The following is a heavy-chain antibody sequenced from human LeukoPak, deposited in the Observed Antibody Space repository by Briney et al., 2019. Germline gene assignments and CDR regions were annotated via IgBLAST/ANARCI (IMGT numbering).Heavy chain of an antibody. J-gene: IGHJ5*02. CDR2: ISSSSSTI. CDR3: ARLTRYAGDP. Sequence: QPGGSLRLSCAASGFIFSSYTMNWVRQAPGKGLEWVSYISSSSSTIYYADSVKGRFTVSRDNAKNSLYLQMNSLRAEDTAVYYCARLTRYAGDPWGQGTLVIVSS. V-gene: IGHV3-48*04. CDR1: GFIFSSYT. D-gene: IGHD3-9*01.